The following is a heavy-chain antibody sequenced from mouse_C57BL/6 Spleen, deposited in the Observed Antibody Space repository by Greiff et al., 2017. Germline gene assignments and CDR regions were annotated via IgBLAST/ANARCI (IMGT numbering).Heavy chain of an antibody. J-gene: IGHJ2*01. CDR3: ARERGAAWYFDY. CDR2: INPSSGYT. V-gene: IGHV1-4*01. CDR1: GYTFTSYT. Sequence: QVQLQQPGAELARPGASVKMSCKASGYTFTSYTMHWVKQRPGQGLEWIGYINPSSGYTKYNQKFKDKATLTADKSSSTAYMQLSSLTSEDAAVYYCARERGAAWYFDYWGQGTTLTVSS.